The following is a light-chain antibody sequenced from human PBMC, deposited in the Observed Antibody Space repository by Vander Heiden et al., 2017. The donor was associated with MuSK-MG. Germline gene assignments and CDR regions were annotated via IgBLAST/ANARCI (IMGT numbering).Light chain of an antibody. CDR3: MQGTHWPYT. Sequence: DVVLTQYPLSLPVTLGQPASISCTSTQSLVFSDGNIYLNWFHQRPGQSPRRLIYKISNRDSGVPDRFSGSYLGTEFTLKISRVEAEDVGVYYCMQGTHWPYTFGQGTKLEIK. CDR1: QSLVFSDGNIY. CDR2: KIS. J-gene: IGKJ2*01. V-gene: IGKV2-30*01.